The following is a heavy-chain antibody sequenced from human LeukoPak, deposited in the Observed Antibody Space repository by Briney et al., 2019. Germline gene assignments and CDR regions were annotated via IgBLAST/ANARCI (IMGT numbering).Heavy chain of an antibody. CDR3: ASHGYYYDSSPA. CDR2: MNPNSGNT. CDR1: GYTFTSYD. D-gene: IGHD3-22*01. V-gene: IGHV1-8*01. Sequence: ASVKVSCKASGYTFTSYDINWVRPATGQGLEWMGWMNPNSGNTGYAQKFQGRVTMTRNTSISTAYMELSSLRSEDTAVYYCASHGYYYDSSPAWGQGTLVTVSS. J-gene: IGHJ5*02.